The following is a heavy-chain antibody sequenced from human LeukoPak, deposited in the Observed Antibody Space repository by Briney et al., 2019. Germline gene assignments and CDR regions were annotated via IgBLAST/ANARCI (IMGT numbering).Heavy chain of an antibody. CDR1: GGSISSYY. V-gene: IGHV4-59*01. Sequence: SETLSLTCTVSGGSISSYYWSWIRQPPGKGLEWIGYIYYSGGTNYNPSLKSRVTISVDTSKNQFSLKLSSVTAADTAVYYCARRYSSGSLDYWGQGTLVTVSS. CDR2: IYYSGGT. J-gene: IGHJ4*02. CDR3: ARRYSSGSLDY. D-gene: IGHD6-19*01.